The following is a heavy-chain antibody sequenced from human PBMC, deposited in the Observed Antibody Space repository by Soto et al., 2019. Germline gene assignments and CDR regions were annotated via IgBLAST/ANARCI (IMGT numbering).Heavy chain of an antibody. J-gene: IGHJ5*02. CDR2: ISSSSSYI. CDR3: ARDPLEYSSGWFNWFDP. V-gene: IGHV3-21*01. CDR1: GFPFSSYS. Sequence: GGSLRLSCAASGFPFSSYSMNWVRTAPGKGLEWVSSISSSSSYIYYADSVKGRFTISRDNAKNSLYLQMNSLRAEDTAVYYCARDPLEYSSGWFNWFDPWGQGTLVTVSS. D-gene: IGHD6-19*01.